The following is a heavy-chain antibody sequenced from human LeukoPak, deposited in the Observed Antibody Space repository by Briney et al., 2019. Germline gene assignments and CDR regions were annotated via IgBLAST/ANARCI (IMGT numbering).Heavy chain of an antibody. CDR3: VRDAQRGFDYSNSLQY. J-gene: IGHJ4*02. V-gene: IGHV3-33*01. Sequence: GGSLRLSCAASGFTFSSYGMHWVRQAPGKGLEWVAVIWYDGSNKYCADSVKGRFTISRDNSKNTLYLQMNSLRAEDTAVYYCVRDAQRGFDYSNSLQYWGQGALVTVSS. D-gene: IGHD4-11*01. CDR1: GFTFSSYG. CDR2: IWYDGSNK.